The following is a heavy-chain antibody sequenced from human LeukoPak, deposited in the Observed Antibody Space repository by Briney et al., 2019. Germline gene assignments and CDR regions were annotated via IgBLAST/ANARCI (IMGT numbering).Heavy chain of an antibody. J-gene: IGHJ5*02. Sequence: GGSLRLSCAASGFTFSDYGIHWVRQAPGKGLEWVALIWFDGSDKSYAASVKGRFTISRDNSKNTLYLEMNILRAEDRAVYYCARDGGYCRSTGCEDVNWFDPWGQGTLVTVSS. CDR1: GFTFSDYG. V-gene: IGHV3-33*01. CDR3: ARDGGYCRSTGCEDVNWFDP. CDR2: IWFDGSDK. D-gene: IGHD2-2*01.